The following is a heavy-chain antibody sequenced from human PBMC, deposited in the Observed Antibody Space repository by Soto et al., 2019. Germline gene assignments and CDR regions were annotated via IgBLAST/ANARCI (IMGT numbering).Heavy chain of an antibody. CDR3: AWGMELRVHDFDI. V-gene: IGHV4-34*01. J-gene: IGHJ3*02. CDR1: GGSFSGYY. Sequence: SETLSLTCAVYGGSFSGYYWSWIRQQTEKGVEWVGGINHRRSTNLDPLLKGRVTLSVDTSMNQVSLKLSSVTAADTAVYYGAWGMELRVHDFDIWGQVTKVTVSS. CDR2: INHRRST. D-gene: IGHD1-7*01.